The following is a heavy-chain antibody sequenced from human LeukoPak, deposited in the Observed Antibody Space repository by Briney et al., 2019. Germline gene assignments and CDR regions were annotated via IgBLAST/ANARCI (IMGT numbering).Heavy chain of an antibody. CDR3: ASGTYYYDSSGYLNY. Sequence: GGSLRLSCAASGFTFSSYAMHWVRQAPGKGLGGLAVISYDGSNKYYADSVKGQFTISRDNSKNTLYLQMNSLRAEDTAVYYCASGTYYYDSSGYLNYWGQGTLVTVSS. J-gene: IGHJ4*02. V-gene: IGHV3-30-3*01. CDR2: ISYDGSNK. D-gene: IGHD3-22*01. CDR1: GFTFSSYA.